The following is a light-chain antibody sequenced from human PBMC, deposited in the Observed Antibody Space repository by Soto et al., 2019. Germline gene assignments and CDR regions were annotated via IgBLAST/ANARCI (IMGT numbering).Light chain of an antibody. CDR3: QQYGSSPWT. CDR1: QSVSSSY. V-gene: IGKV3-20*01. Sequence: EIVLTQSPGTLSLSPGERATLSCRASQSVSSSYLGWYQQKPGQAPRLLIYGASSRATGIPDRFSGSGSGTDFTLTISRLEPGDFAVYYCQQYGSSPWTFGQGTKVDIK. J-gene: IGKJ1*01. CDR2: GAS.